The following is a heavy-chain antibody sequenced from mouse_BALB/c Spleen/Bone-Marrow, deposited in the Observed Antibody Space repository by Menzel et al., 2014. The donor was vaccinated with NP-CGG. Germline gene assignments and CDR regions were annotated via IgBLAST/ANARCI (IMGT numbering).Heavy chain of an antibody. V-gene: IGHV14-3*02. CDR2: IDPANGNT. J-gene: IGHJ3*01. Sequence: VQLQQSGAELVKPGASVKLSCTASGFNIXDTYMHWVKQRPEQGLEWIGRIDPANGNTKYDPKFQGKATITADTSSNTAYLQLSSRTSEDTAVYYCATYYRYDRRFAYWGQGTLVTVSA. D-gene: IGHD2-14*01. CDR1: GFNIXDTY. CDR3: ATYYRYDRRFAY.